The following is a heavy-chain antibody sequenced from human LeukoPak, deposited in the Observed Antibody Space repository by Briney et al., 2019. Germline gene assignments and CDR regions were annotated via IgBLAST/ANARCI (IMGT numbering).Heavy chain of an antibody. V-gene: IGHV1-69*04. J-gene: IGHJ4*02. CDR3: ARDGGGYGSGSYLYYFDY. Sequence: ASVKVSCKASGGTFSSYTISWVRQAPGQGLEWMGRIIPILGIANYAQKFQGRVTITPDKSTSTAYMELSSLRSEDTAVYYCARDGGGYGSGSYLYYFDYWGQGTLVTVSS. CDR1: GGTFSSYT. CDR2: IIPILGIA. D-gene: IGHD3-10*01.